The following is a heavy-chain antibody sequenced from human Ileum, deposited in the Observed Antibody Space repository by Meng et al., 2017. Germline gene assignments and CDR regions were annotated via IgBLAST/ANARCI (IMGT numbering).Heavy chain of an antibody. D-gene: IGHD6-6*01. CDR1: GYTFTSYA. J-gene: IGHJ4*02. CDR2: INTGNGNT. V-gene: IGHV1-3*04. Sequence: ASVKVSCKASGYTFTSYAVHWVRQAPGQRLEWMGWINTGNGNTKYSQKFQGRITITRDTSASTAYMELSSLRSEDMAVYYCARGGYSSSPFDYWGQGTLVTVSS. CDR3: ARGGYSSSPFDY.